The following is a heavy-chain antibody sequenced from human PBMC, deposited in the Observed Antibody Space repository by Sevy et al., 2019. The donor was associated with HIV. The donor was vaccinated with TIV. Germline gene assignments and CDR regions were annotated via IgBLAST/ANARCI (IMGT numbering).Heavy chain of an antibody. CDR2: ISSSSSTI. D-gene: IGHD5-12*01. J-gene: IGHJ6*03. CDR1: GFTFSSYS. V-gene: IGHV3-48*02. Sequence: GSLRLSCAASGFTFSSYSMNWVRQAPGKGLEWVSYISSSSSTIYYADSVKGRFTISRDNAKNSLYLQMNSLRDEDTAVYYCARDLSGSEEYYYYYYYMDVWGKGTTVTVSS. CDR3: ARDLSGSEEYYYYYYYMDV.